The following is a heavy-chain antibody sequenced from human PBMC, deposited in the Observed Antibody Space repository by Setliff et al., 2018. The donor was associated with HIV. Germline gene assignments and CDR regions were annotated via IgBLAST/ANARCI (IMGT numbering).Heavy chain of an antibody. CDR3: ARVSITYWYSIPRDYYYYMDV. J-gene: IGHJ6*03. CDR2: INHSGRT. Sequence: SETLSLTCAVYGGSFSGYHWNWIRQPPGKGLEWIGEINHSGRTNYNPSLKSRVTISVDTSRNQFSLKVSSVTAADTAVYYCARVSITYWYSIPRDYYYYMDVWGKGTTVTVSS. V-gene: IGHV4-34*01. CDR1: GGSFSGYH. D-gene: IGHD2-8*02.